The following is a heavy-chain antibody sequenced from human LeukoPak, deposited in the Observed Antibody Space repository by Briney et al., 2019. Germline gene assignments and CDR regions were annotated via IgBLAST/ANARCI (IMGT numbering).Heavy chain of an antibody. V-gene: IGHV3-33*01. CDR3: ARLDDMAFDY. D-gene: IGHD3-22*01. CDR1: GFTFGSYG. CDR2: IWYDGSNR. Sequence: GGSLRLSCAASGFTFGSYGMHWVRQAPGKGLEWVAVIWYDGSNRNYADSVKGRFTISRDNSKNTLYLQMNSLRAEDTAVYYCARLDDMAFDYWGQGTLVTVSS. J-gene: IGHJ4*02.